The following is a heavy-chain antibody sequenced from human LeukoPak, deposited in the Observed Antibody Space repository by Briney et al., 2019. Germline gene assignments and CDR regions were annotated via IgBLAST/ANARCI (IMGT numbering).Heavy chain of an antibody. CDR3: ARVPGQQLLTFDY. V-gene: IGHV4-39*01. CDR1: GGSISSSSYY. J-gene: IGHJ4*02. D-gene: IGHD6-13*01. Sequence: SETLSLTCTVSGGSISSSSYYWGWIRQPPGKGLEWIGSIYYSGSTYYNPSLKSRVTISVDTSKNQFSLKLSPVTAADTAVYYCARVPGQQLLTFDYWGQGTLVTVSS. CDR2: IYYSGST.